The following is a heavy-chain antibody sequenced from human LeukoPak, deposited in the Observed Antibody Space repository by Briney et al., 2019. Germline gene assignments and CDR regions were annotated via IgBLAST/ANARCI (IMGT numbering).Heavy chain of an antibody. CDR3: AGANGIYYYYYGMDV. Sequence: SVKVSCKASGGTFSSYAISWVRQAPGQGLEWMGGIIPIFGTANYAQKFQGRVTITADESTSTAYMELSSLRSEDTTVYYCAGANGIYYYYYGMDVWGQGTTVTVSS. D-gene: IGHD2-15*01. CDR1: GGTFSSYA. J-gene: IGHJ6*02. V-gene: IGHV1-69*13. CDR2: IIPIFGTA.